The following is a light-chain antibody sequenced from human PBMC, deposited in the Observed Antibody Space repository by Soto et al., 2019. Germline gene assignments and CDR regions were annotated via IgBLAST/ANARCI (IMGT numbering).Light chain of an antibody. CDR3: QQRSNRPST. V-gene: IGKV3-11*01. CDR1: QSVSGY. Sequence: EIVLTQSPATLSLSPGNRATLSCRASQSVSGYLAWYQQNPGQAPRLLVYDASTRATGIPARFSGSGSATDFTLTTTYLEPEDFADYYYQQRSNRPSTFDGGTNVEI. CDR2: DAS. J-gene: IGKJ4*01.